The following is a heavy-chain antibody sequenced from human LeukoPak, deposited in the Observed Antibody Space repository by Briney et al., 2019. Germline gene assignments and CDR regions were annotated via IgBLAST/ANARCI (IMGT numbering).Heavy chain of an antibody. D-gene: IGHD7-27*01. CDR3: ARHYSITGGRLSGYWLDP. J-gene: IGHJ5*02. CDR1: GYTFTGKF. V-gene: IGHV1-2*02. CDR2: INPNSGGT. Sequence: ASVKVSCKASGYTFTGKFIHWVRQAPGQGLEWMGWINPNSGGTNYAQKFQGRVTMTRDKSISTAYMDLSSLRSDDTAVYYCARHYSITGGRLSGYWLDPWGQGTLVTVSS.